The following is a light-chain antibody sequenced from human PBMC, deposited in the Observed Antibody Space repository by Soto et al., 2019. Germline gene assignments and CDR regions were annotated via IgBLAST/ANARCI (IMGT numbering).Light chain of an antibody. V-gene: IGKV3-20*01. CDR2: GAS. J-gene: IGKJ1*01. Sequence: EIVLTQSPGTLSFSPWERAALSCSASQSVSSSYLAWYQQKPGQAPRLLIYGASSRATGIPDRFSGSGSGTDFTLTISRLEPEDFAVYYCQQYGRSPWKFGQGTKVDIK. CDR3: QQYGRSPWK. CDR1: QSVSSSY.